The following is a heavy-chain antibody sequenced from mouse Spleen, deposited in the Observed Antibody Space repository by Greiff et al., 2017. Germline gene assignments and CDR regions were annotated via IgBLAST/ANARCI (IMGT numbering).Heavy chain of an antibody. V-gene: IGHV1-76*01. CDR3: ERLGKYGIDYALDY. D-gene: IGHD2-10*02. Sequence: QVQLQQPGAELVRPGASVKLSCKASGYTFTDYYINWVKQRPGQGLEWIARIYPGSGNTYYNEKFKGKATLTAEKSSSTAYMQLSSLTSEDSAVYFCERLGKYGIDYALDYWGQGTSVTVSS. CDR1: GYTFTDYY. CDR2: IYPGSGNT. J-gene: IGHJ4*01.